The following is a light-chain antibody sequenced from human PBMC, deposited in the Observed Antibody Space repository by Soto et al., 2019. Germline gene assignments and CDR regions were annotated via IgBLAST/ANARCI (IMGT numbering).Light chain of an antibody. V-gene: IGKV1-5*03. CDR1: QNIRSR. CDR3: QQYNSYPWT. CDR2: KAS. Sequence: DIQMTQSPSTLSASVGDKVTVTCRASQNIRSRLAWYQQKPGKAPKLLIYKASSLESGVPSRFSGSGSGTEFTLTISSLQPDDFATYYCQQYNSYPWTFGQGNRWIS. J-gene: IGKJ1*01.